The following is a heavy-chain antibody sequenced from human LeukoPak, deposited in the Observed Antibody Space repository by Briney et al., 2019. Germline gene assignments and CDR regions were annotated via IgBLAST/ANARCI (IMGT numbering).Heavy chain of an antibody. CDR3: AKLVDY. V-gene: IGHV3-23*01. CDR1: GFAFSTYT. J-gene: IGHJ4*02. Sequence: GGSLRLSCAASGFAFSTYTMSWVRQAPGMGLEWVSALTGSGGSTYYADSVKGRFTISRDNSMNTLYLQMNSLRAEDMAVYYCAKLVDYWGQGTLVTVSS. CDR2: LTGSGGST.